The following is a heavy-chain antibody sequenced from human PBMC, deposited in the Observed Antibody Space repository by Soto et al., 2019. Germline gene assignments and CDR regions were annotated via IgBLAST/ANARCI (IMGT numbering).Heavy chain of an antibody. CDR3: ASDPFELRQRDYGMDV. D-gene: IGHD2-8*01. CDR2: ISYDGSNK. Sequence: QVQLVESGGGVVQPGRSLRLSCAASGFTFSSYAMHWVRQAPGKGLEWVAVISYDGSNKYYADSVKGRFTISRDNSKYTLYRQMNSLRAEDTAVYYCASDPFELRQRDYGMDVWGQGTTVTVSS. V-gene: IGHV3-30-3*01. J-gene: IGHJ6*02. CDR1: GFTFSSYA.